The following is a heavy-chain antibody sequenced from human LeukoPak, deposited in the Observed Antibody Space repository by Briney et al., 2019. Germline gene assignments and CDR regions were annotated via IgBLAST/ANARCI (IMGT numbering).Heavy chain of an antibody. D-gene: IGHD3-16*01. CDR1: GGSISSYY. CDR3: ARDMLGGPYYYYYGMDV. V-gene: IGHV4-59*01. J-gene: IGHJ6*02. Sequence: SETLSLTCTVSGGSISSYYWSWIRQPPGKGLEWIGYIYYSGSTNYNPSLKSRVTISVDTSKNQFSLKLSSVTAADTAVYYCARDMLGGPYYYYYGMDVWGQGTTVTVSS. CDR2: IYYSGST.